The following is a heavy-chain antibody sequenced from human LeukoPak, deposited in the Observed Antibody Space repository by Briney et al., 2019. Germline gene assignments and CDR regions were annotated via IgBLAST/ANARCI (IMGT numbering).Heavy chain of an antibody. CDR3: AKDFEGIFDP. CDR1: GFAFRSYG. CDR2: ITNTGGRT. V-gene: IGHV3-23*01. J-gene: IGHJ5*02. Sequence: GGSLRLSCAASGFAFRSYGIHWVRQAPGKGPEWVSGITNTGGRTYYADFVKGRFTISRDNSKNTLYLQLNSLRAEDTAVYSCAKDFEGIFDPWGQGTLVTVSS. D-gene: IGHD3-10*01.